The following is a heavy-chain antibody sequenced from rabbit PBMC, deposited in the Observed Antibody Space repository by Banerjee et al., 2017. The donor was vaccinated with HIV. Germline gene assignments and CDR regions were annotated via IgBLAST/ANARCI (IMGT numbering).Heavy chain of an antibody. Sequence: QEQLEESGGGLVQPEGSLTLTCTASGFSFSNKCVMCWVRQAPGKGLEWIACINTSSGNTVYATWAKGRFTISKTSSTTVTLQMTSLAAADTATYFCAREGVNIGGGYLWGPGTLVTVS. V-gene: IGHV1S45*01. D-gene: IGHD1-1*01. J-gene: IGHJ4*01. CDR2: INTSSGNT. CDR1: GFSFSNKCV. CDR3: AREGVNIGGGYL.